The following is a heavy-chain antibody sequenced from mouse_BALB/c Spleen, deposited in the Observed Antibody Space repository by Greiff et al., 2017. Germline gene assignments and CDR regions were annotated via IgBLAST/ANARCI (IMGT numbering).Heavy chain of an antibody. D-gene: IGHD2-4*01. CDR3: TRLGLRREGFAY. V-gene: IGHV1-5*01. J-gene: IGHJ3*01. CDR1: GYSFTSYW. Sequence: EVKLVESGTVLARPGASVKMSCKASGYSFTSYWMHWVKQRPGQGLEWIGAIYPGNSDTSYNQKFKGKAKLTAVTSASTAYMELSSLTNEDSAVYYCTRLGLRREGFAYWGQGTLVTVSA. CDR2: IYPGNSDT.